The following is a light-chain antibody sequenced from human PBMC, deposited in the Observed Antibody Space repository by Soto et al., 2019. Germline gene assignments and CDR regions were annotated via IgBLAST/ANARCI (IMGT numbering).Light chain of an antibody. CDR1: RSVSSY. CDR2: DAS. V-gene: IGKV3-20*01. CDR3: QHYGDSPWT. J-gene: IGKJ1*01. Sequence: EIVLTQSPATLSLSPGERATLSCRASRSVSSYLAWYQQKPGQAPRLLIYDASNRATGIPDRFSGSGSGPDFTLTISRLEPEDFAVYFCQHYGDSPWTFGQGTKVDIK.